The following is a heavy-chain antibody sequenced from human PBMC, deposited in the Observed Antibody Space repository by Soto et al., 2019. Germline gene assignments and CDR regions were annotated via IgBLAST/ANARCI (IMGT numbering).Heavy chain of an antibody. Sequence: QVQLVQSGAEVKKPGASVKVSCKASGYSFTSYDINWVRQATGQGLEWMGWMNPNSGNTGYAQKFQGRVTMTRNTSISTAYMEPSSLRSEDTAVYYCARGPGYYASSGYSYALDYWGQGTLVTVSS. D-gene: IGHD3-22*01. V-gene: IGHV1-8*01. CDR1: GYSFTSYD. J-gene: IGHJ4*02. CDR3: ARGPGYYASSGYSYALDY. CDR2: MNPNSGNT.